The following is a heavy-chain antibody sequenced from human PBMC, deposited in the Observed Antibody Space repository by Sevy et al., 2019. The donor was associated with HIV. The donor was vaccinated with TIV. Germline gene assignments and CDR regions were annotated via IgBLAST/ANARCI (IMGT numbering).Heavy chain of an antibody. D-gene: IGHD5-18*01. CDR1: GGSFSGYY. J-gene: IGHJ6*02. CDR3: ARGMLDTAMSRLTYGMDV. CDR2: INHSGST. V-gene: IGHV4-34*01. Sequence: SETLSLTCAVYGGSFSGYYWSWIRQPPGKGLEWIGEINHSGSTNYNPSLKSRVTISVDTSKNQFSLKLSSVTAADMAVYYCARGMLDTAMSRLTYGMDVWGQGTTVTVSS.